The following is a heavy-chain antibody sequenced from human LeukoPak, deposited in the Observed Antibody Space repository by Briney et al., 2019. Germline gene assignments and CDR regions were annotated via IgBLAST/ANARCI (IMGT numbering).Heavy chain of an antibody. V-gene: IGHV3-73*01. CDR2: IRSKANSYAT. CDR1: GFTFSGSA. CDR3: TRQGGYGDFDY. D-gene: IGHD5-12*01. J-gene: IGHJ4*02. Sequence: PGGSLRLSCAASGFTFSGSAMHWVRQASGKGLEWVGRIRSKANSYATAYAASVKGRFTISRDDSKNTAYLQMNSLKTEDTAAYYCTRQGGYGDFDYWGQGTLVTVSS.